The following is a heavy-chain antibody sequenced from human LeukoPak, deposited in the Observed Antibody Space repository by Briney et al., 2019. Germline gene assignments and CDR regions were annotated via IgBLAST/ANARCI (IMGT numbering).Heavy chain of an antibody. CDR2: IYYSGST. D-gene: IGHD6-19*01. CDR3: ARRRYSSGWYSTAFDI. J-gene: IGHJ3*02. V-gene: IGHV4-39*01. CDR1: GGSISSSSYY. Sequence: SETLSLTCTVSGGSISSSSYYWGWIRQPPGKGLEWIGSIYYSGSTYYNPSLKSRVTISVDTSKNQFSLKLSSVTAADTAVYYCARRRYSSGWYSTAFDIWGQGTMVTVSS.